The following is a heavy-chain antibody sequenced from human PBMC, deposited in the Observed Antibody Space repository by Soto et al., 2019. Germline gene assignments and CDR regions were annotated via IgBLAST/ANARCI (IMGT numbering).Heavy chain of an antibody. CDR2: IYYSGST. V-gene: IGHV4-31*03. CDR3: AREVTINTIAAGAYYFDY. CDR1: GGSISSGGYY. D-gene: IGHD6-13*01. Sequence: SETLSLTCTVSGGSISSGGYYWSWIRQHPGKGLEWIGYIYYSGSTYYNPSLKSRVTISVDTSKNQFSLKLSSVTAADTAVYYCAREVTINTIAAGAYYFDYWGQGTLVT. J-gene: IGHJ4*02.